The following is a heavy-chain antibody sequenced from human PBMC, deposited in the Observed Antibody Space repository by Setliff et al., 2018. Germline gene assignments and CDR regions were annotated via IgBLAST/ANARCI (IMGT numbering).Heavy chain of an antibody. D-gene: IGHD6-6*01. CDR3: ARGSGTYASSSRVFHY. Sequence: GGSLRLSCAASGFTFSSYSMNWVRQAPGKGLEWVSSISSSSSYIYYADSVKGRFTISRDNAKNSLYLQMNSLRSEDTAVYYCARGSGTYASSSRVFHYWGQGTLVTVSS. J-gene: IGHJ4*02. CDR1: GFTFSSYS. V-gene: IGHV3-21*01. CDR2: ISSSSSYI.